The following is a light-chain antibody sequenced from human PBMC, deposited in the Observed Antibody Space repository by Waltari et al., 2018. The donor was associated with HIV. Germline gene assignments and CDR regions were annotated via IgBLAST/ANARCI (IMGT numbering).Light chain of an antibody. CDR1: VVDRGPEIY. V-gene: IGLV2-14*01. CDR3: SPYSTITSLFV. CDR2: MLS. J-gene: IGLJ1*01. Sequence: QSALAQPASVSGPPGQSITISCAGAVVDRGPEIYVPWYQQHPGRAPRLIIYMLSRRPSGVSDRFSGSSSGMSATLTISGLQSDDEAHYYCSPYSTITSLFVFGTGTRVTVL.